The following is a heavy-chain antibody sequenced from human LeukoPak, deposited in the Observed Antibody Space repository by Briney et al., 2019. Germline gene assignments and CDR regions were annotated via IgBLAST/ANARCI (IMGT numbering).Heavy chain of an antibody. CDR2: ISSSGSTI. D-gene: IGHD4-17*01. Sequence: GGSLRLSCAASGFTFSSYEMNWVRQAPGKGLEWVSYISSSGSTIYYADSVKGRFTISRDNAKNSLYLQMNSLRAEDTAVYYCARDKDYGDGVWFDPWGQGTLVTVSS. CDR3: ARDKDYGDGVWFDP. CDR1: GFTFSSYE. V-gene: IGHV3-48*03. J-gene: IGHJ5*02.